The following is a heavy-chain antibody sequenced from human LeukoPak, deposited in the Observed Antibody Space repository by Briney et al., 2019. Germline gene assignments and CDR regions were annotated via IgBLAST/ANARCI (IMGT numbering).Heavy chain of an antibody. D-gene: IGHD3-16*02. CDR3: ARVYYDYVWGSYRYCNFDY. CDR2: IKQDGSEK. J-gene: IGHJ4*02. V-gene: IGHV3-7*04. CDR1: GFTFSSYW. Sequence: GSLRLSCAASGFTFSSYWMSWVRQAPGKGLEWVANIKQDGSEKYYVDSVKGRFTISRDNAENSLYLQMNSLRAEDTAVYYCARVYYDYVWGSYRYCNFDYWGQGTLVTVSS.